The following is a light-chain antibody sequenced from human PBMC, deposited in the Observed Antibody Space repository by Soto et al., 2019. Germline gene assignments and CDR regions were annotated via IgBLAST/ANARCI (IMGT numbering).Light chain of an antibody. Sequence: EIVLTQSPGTLSLSPGERATLSCRASQSLSTSQLAWYQQKPGQAPSLLIYGASSRATGIPDRFSGGGSGTDFSLIISRLEPEDFAVYYCQQYDSSPFTFGPGTKVEIK. CDR1: QSLSTSQ. CDR3: QQYDSSPFT. V-gene: IGKV3-20*01. CDR2: GAS. J-gene: IGKJ3*01.